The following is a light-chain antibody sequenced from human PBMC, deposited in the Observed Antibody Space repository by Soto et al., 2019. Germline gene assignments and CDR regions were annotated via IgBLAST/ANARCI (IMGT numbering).Light chain of an antibody. Sequence: QSVLTQPASVSGSPGQSITISCTGTSSDFGGYNYVSWYQQHPGKAPKLMIYEVTNRPSGVSHRFSGSKSGNTASLTISGLQAEDEADYYCSSYTSSSTLVFGTGTNVTVL. CDR2: EVT. CDR1: SSDFGGYNY. J-gene: IGLJ1*01. CDR3: SSYTSSSTLV. V-gene: IGLV2-14*01.